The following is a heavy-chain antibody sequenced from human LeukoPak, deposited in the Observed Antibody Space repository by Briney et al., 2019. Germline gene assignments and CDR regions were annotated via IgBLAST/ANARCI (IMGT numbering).Heavy chain of an antibody. J-gene: IGHJ4*02. D-gene: IGHD3-10*01. CDR2: ISYDGSNK. Sequence: PGGSLRLSCAASGFTFSSYGMHWVRQAPGKGLEWVAVISYDGSNKYYADSVKGRFTISRDNSKNTLHLQMNSLRAEDTAVYYCAKDIGYYGSGSYIPFDYWGQGTLVTVSS. CDR1: GFTFSSYG. CDR3: AKDIGYYGSGSYIPFDY. V-gene: IGHV3-30*18.